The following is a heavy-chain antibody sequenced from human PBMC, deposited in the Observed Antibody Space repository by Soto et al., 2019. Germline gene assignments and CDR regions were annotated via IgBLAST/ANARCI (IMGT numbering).Heavy chain of an antibody. CDR3: STPTLTPHYGMNV. CDR1: GFTFSDYY. J-gene: IGHJ6*02. V-gene: IGHV3-11*01. D-gene: IGHD4-17*01. Sequence: QVQLVESGGGLVKPGGSLRLSCAASGFTFSDYYMSWIRQAPGQGLEWVSYSSSSGSTIYYADSVKGRGTISRDNSKNSLYLQMNSRRAEDTAVYYCSTPTLTPHYGMNVWGQASTVTVSS. CDR2: SSSSGSTI.